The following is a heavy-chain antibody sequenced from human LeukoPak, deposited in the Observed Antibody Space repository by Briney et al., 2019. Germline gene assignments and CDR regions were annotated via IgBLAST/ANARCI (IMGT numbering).Heavy chain of an antibody. CDR2: INSDGSST. J-gene: IGHJ4*02. D-gene: IGHD2-2*02. CDR1: GFTFSSYW. Sequence: GGSLRLSCAASGFTFSSYWMHWVRQAPGKGLVWVSRINSDGSSTTYADSVKGRFTISRDNAKNTLYLQMNSLRAEDTAVYYCARDSSYCSSTSCYNYFDCWGQGNLVTVSS. V-gene: IGHV3-74*01. CDR3: ARDSSYCSSTSCYNYFDC.